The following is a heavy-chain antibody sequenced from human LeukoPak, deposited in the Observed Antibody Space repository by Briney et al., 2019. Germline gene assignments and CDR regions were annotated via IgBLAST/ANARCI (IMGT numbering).Heavy chain of an antibody. CDR2: ISGTVGNT. CDR3: AKSGLNRFDY. Sequence: GGSLRLSCAASGFTFSSYAMSWVRQAPGKLLEWVSTISGTVGNTHYADSVKGRFTISRDNSKNTLYLQKNSLRAGDTAVYYCAKSGLNRFDYWGQGTLVTVSS. V-gene: IGHV3-23*01. D-gene: IGHD2-15*01. J-gene: IGHJ4*02. CDR1: GFTFSSYA.